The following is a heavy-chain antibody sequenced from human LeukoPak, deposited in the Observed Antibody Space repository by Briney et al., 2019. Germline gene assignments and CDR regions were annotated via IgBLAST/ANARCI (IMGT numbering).Heavy chain of an antibody. CDR3: ATSRDNYFDY. CDR2: IYSDGRT. V-gene: IGHV3-53*04. CDR1: GFTVSSNC. Sequence: GGSLRLSCAASGFTVSSNCMSWVRQAPGKGLEWVSHIYSDGRTFYADFVKGRFTISRHNSENTLYLQMTRLRPEDTAVYYCATSRDNYFDYWGQGTLVTVSS. J-gene: IGHJ4*02. D-gene: IGHD3-9*01.